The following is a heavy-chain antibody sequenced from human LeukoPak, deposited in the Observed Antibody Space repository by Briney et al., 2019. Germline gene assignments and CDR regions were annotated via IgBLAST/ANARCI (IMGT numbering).Heavy chain of an antibody. D-gene: IGHD3-22*01. CDR3: ARDLYRIVVVPHYFDY. CDR2: IKQDGSEK. V-gene: IGHV3-7*01. Sequence: GGSLRLSCAASGFTFSNSWMSWVRQAPGKGLEWVANIKQDGSEKYYVDSVKGRFTISRDNAKNSLYLQMNSLRAEDTAVYYCARDLYRIVVVPHYFDYWGQGTLATVSS. J-gene: IGHJ4*02. CDR1: GFTFSNSW.